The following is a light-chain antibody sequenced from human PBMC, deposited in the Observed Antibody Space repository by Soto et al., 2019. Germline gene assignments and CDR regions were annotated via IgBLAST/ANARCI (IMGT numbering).Light chain of an antibody. CDR1: QRVNDQ. Sequence: EIVMTQCPATLSVSPCERATLSCGASQRVNDQLAWYQQRPGQAPRALLYQTSTRATGIPARFSGSGSGTEFTLPIRTLQSEDFAVYYCQQYNDWPLTFGQGTRLEIK. CDR3: QQYNDWPLT. CDR2: QTS. V-gene: IGKV3-15*01. J-gene: IGKJ5*01.